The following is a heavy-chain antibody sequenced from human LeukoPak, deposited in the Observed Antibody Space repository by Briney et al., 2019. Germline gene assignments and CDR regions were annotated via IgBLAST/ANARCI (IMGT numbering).Heavy chain of an antibody. CDR1: GGSFSGYY. CDR2: INHSGST. Sequence: KPSETLSVTCAVYGGSFSGYYWSWIRQPPGKGLEWIGEINHSGSTNYNPSLKSRVTISVDMSKNQFSLKLSSVTAADTAVYYCARGQRGYSSSWFDPWGQGTLVTVSS. D-gene: IGHD6-13*01. V-gene: IGHV4-34*01. CDR3: ARGQRGYSSSWFDP. J-gene: IGHJ5*02.